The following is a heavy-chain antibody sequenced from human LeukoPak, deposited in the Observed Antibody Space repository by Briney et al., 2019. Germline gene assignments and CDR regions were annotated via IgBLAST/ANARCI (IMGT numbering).Heavy chain of an antibody. CDR3: AVAPGDY. J-gene: IGHJ4*02. CDR2: INPNSDYT. V-gene: IGHV1-2*02. Sequence: ASVRVSCKASGYTFTDYYIHWVRQAPGQGLEWMGWINPNSDYTFYAQKFQGRVTLTRDTSISTVYMELTTLTSDDTALYYCAVAPGDYWGQGTLVSISA. CDR1: GYTFTDYY. D-gene: IGHD2-21*01.